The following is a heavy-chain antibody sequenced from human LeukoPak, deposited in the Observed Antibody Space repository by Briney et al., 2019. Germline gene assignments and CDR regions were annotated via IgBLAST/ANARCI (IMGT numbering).Heavy chain of an antibody. Sequence: SETLSLTCTVTGGSISSYYWSWIRPPPGKGLEWIGYIYYSGSTNYNPSLKSRVTISVDTSKNQFSLKLSSVTAADTAVYYCARDRSSYCGGDCFYFDYWGQGTLVTVSS. J-gene: IGHJ4*02. CDR1: GGSISSYY. V-gene: IGHV4-59*01. CDR2: IYYSGST. CDR3: ARDRSSYCGGDCFYFDY. D-gene: IGHD2-21*02.